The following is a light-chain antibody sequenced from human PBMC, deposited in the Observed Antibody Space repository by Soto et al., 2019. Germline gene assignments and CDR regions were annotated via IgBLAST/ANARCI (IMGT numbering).Light chain of an antibody. J-gene: IGKJ3*01. CDR3: HQYDVSRLT. CDR1: QSLSINS. V-gene: IGKV3-20*01. CDR2: GAS. Sequence: EIVLTQSPGTLSLSPGERATLSCRASQSLSINSLAWYQQKPGQSPRLLVYGASTRDTGIPDRFRGSGSGTDLALTISSLELEDLAMYDCHQYDVSRLTFGPGTKVDIK.